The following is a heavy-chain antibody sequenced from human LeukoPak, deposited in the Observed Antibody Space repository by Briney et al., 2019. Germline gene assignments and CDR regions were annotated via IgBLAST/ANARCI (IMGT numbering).Heavy chain of an antibody. Sequence: SETLSLTCTVSGGSISRYYWSWIRQPAGKGLEWIGRIYTSGSTNYNPYLKSRVTMSVDTSENQFSLKLSSVPAADTAVYYCARDCTWVEVAGTVWYFDLWGRGTLVTVSS. CDR3: ARDCTWVEVAGTVWYFDL. D-gene: IGHD6-19*01. CDR1: GGSISRYY. V-gene: IGHV4-4*07. J-gene: IGHJ2*01. CDR2: IYTSGST.